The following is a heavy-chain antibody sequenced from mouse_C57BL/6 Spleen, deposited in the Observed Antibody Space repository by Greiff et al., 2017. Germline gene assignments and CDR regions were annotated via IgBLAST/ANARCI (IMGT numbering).Heavy chain of an antibody. D-gene: IGHD1-1*01. CDR2: IDPSDSYT. CDR3: ARKHGSFYWYFDV. CDR1: GYTFTSYW. J-gene: IGHJ1*03. V-gene: IGHV1-50*01. Sequence: QVQLQQPGAELVKPGASVKLSCKASGYTFTSYWMQWVKQRPGQGLEWIGEIDPSDSYTNYNQKFKGKATLTVDTSSSTAYMQLSSLTSEDSAVYYCARKHGSFYWYFDVWGTGTTVTVSS.